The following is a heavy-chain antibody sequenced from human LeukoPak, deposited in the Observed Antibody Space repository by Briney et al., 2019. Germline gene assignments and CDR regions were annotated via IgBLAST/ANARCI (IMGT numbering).Heavy chain of an antibody. CDR2: INHSGST. D-gene: IGHD3-22*01. CDR3: ARGTGSGSVSEYFDY. Sequence: SETLSLTCAVYGGSFSGYYWSWIRQPPGKGLEWIGEINHSGSTNYNPSLKSRVTISVDTSKNQFSLKLSSVTAADTAVYYCARGTGSGSVSEYFDYWGQGTLVTVSS. J-gene: IGHJ4*02. CDR1: GGSFSGYY. V-gene: IGHV4-34*01.